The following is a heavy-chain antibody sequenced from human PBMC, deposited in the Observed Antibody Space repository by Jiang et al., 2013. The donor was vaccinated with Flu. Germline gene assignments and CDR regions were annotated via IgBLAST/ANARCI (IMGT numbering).Heavy chain of an antibody. CDR3: AIIPYYYDSSGYFY. CDR2: IIPILGIA. D-gene: IGHD3-22*01. V-gene: IGHV1-69*04. J-gene: IGHJ4*02. Sequence: SGAEVKKPGSSVKVSCKASGGTFSSYTISWVRQAPGQGLEWMGRIIPILGIANYAQKFQGRVTITADKSTSTAYMELSSLRSEDTAVYYCAIIPYYYDSSGYFYWGQGTLVTVSS. CDR1: GGTFSSYT.